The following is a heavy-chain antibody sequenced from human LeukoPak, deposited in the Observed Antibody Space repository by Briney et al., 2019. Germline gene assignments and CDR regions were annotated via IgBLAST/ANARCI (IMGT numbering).Heavy chain of an antibody. Sequence: PSETLSLTCTVSGGSISSGGYYWSWIRQPPGKGLEWIGYIYHSGSTYYNPSLKSRVTISVDTSKNQFSLKLSSVTAADTAVYYCARLGFGSLNWGQGTLVTVSS. CDR3: ARLGFGSLN. D-gene: IGHD3-10*01. CDR2: IYHSGST. J-gene: IGHJ4*02. CDR1: GGSISSGGYY. V-gene: IGHV4-30-2*01.